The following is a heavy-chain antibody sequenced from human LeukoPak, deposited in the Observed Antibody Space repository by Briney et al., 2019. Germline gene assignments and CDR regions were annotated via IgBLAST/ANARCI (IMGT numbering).Heavy chain of an antibody. V-gene: IGHV1-2*02. CDR1: GYTFTGYY. CDR2: INPNSGGT. Sequence: ASVKVSCKASGYTFTGYYMHWVRQAPGQGLEWMGWINPNSGGTNYAQKFQGRVTMTRDTSISTAYMELSRLRSDDTAVYYCARTRYYYDSSGYYHYAEYFQHWGQGTLVTVSS. CDR3: ARTRYYYDSSGYYHYAEYFQH. J-gene: IGHJ1*01. D-gene: IGHD3-22*01.